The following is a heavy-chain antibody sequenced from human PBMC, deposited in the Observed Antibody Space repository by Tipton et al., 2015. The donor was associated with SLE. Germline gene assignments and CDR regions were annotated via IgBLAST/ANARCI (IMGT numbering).Heavy chain of an antibody. D-gene: IGHD5-18*01. CDR1: GGSMTTGSYF. CDR2: IYSTGDI. J-gene: IGHJ3*02. V-gene: IGHV4-61*02. CDR3: ARYSYFAAAFDI. Sequence: LRLSCTVSGGSMTTGSYFWTWIRQPAGKGPEYIGRIYSTGDINYNPALKSRVTILADTSKDQFSLTLSSVTAADTAMYYCARYSYFAAAFDIWGQGTLVTVSS.